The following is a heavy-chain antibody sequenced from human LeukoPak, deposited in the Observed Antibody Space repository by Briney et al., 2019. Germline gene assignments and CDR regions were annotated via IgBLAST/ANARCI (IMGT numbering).Heavy chain of an antibody. D-gene: IGHD1-1*01. CDR1: GYTFTGYY. V-gene: IGHV1-2*02. CDR3: ARNPSTTGTKDY. CDR2: INPNSGGT. J-gene: IGHJ4*02. Sequence: ASVKVSCKASGYTFTGYYMHWVRQAPGQGLEWMVWINPNSGGTNYAQKFQGRVTMTRDTSISTAYMELSRLRSDDTAVYYCARNPSTTGTKDYWGQGTLVTVSS.